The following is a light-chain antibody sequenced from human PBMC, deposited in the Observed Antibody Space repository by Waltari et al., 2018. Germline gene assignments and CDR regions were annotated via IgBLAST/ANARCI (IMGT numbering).Light chain of an antibody. Sequence: EIVMTQSPATLSVSPGERVTLSCRASESVSSNLVWYQQKVGQAPRLLIYCASTRATGIPARFSGSGSGTEFTLTISSLRSEDFAVYYCQQSNNWPYTFGQGTELEIK. CDR2: CAS. J-gene: IGKJ2*01. CDR1: ESVSSN. CDR3: QQSNNWPYT. V-gene: IGKV3-15*01.